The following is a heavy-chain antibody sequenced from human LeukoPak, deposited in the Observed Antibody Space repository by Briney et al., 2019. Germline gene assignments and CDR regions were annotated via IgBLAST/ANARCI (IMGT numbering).Heavy chain of an antibody. CDR2: IYTSGST. D-gene: IGHD5-18*01. J-gene: IGHJ4*02. CDR3: ARESSCGYSIDY. V-gene: IGHV4-4*07. CDR1: GGSISSYY. Sequence: FETLCLTCTVSGGSISSYYWSWIRQPAGKGLEWIGRIYTSGSTNYNPSLKSRVTMSVDTSKNQFSLKLSSVTAADTAVYYCARESSCGYSIDYWGQGTLVTVSS.